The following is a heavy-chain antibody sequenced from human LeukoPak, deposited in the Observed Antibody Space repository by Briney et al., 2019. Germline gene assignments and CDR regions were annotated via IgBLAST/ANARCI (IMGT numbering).Heavy chain of an antibody. D-gene: IGHD6-19*01. Sequence: GGSLRLSCAASGFTFSSYAMHWVRQAPGKGLEWVAVISYDGSNKYYADSVKGRFTISRDNSKNTLYLQMNSLRAEDTAVYHCARASGKYSSGQGDYWGQGTLVTVSS. CDR1: GFTFSSYA. J-gene: IGHJ4*02. V-gene: IGHV3-30-3*01. CDR2: ISYDGSNK. CDR3: ARASGKYSSGQGDY.